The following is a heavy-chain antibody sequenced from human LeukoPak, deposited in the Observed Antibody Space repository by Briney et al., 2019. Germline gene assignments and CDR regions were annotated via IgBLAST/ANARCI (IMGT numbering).Heavy chain of an antibody. J-gene: IGHJ3*02. D-gene: IGHD2-15*01. CDR1: RGSIRTYY. CDR2: IYDSGTT. V-gene: IGHV4-59*08. CDR3: ARSGGNCYDTDALDI. Sequence: SETLSLTCTVSRGSIRTYYWSWIRQSPGKGLEWIGYIYDSGTTKYNPSLKSRVSISVDTSKNQFSLKLSSVIAADTAVYYCARSGGNCYDTDALDIWGRGTMVTVSS.